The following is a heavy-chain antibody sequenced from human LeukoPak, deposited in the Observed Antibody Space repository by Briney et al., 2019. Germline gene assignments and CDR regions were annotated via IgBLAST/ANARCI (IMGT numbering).Heavy chain of an antibody. Sequence: PSETLSLTCAVYGGSFSGYYWSWIRQPPGKGLEWIGEINRSGSTNYNPSLKSRATISVDTSKNQFSLNLSSATAADTAVYYCAINYYDRIYHYYLDVWGKGTTVTVSS. CDR3: AINYYDRIYHYYLDV. V-gene: IGHV4-34*01. CDR1: GGSFSGYY. D-gene: IGHD3-22*01. J-gene: IGHJ6*03. CDR2: INRSGST.